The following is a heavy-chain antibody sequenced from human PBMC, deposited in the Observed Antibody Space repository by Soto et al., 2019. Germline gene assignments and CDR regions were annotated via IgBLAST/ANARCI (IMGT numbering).Heavy chain of an antibody. CDR2: IGTAGDT. D-gene: IGHD3-3*01. Sequence: EVQLVESGGGLVQPGGSLRLSCAASGFTFSSYDMHWVRQATGKGLEWVSAIGTAGDTYYPGSVKGRFTISRENAKNSLYLQMNSLGAGDTAVYYCARGTYYDFWSGYSRYYYYYMDVWGKGTTVTVSS. V-gene: IGHV3-13*01. CDR3: ARGTYYDFWSGYSRYYYYYMDV. J-gene: IGHJ6*03. CDR1: GFTFSSYD.